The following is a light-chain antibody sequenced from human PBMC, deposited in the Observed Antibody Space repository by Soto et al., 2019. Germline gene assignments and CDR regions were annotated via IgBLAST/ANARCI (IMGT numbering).Light chain of an antibody. V-gene: IGKV4-1*01. J-gene: IGKJ2*01. Sequence: DIVMTQSPDSLAVSLGERATINCKSSQSVLYSSNNKNYLAWYQQKTGQPPKVLIDWASTRKSGVPDRFSGSGSGTDFTLTISSLQAEDVAVYYCQQYYSSPQAFGQGTKLEIK. CDR2: WAS. CDR1: QSVLYSSNNKNY. CDR3: QQYYSSPQA.